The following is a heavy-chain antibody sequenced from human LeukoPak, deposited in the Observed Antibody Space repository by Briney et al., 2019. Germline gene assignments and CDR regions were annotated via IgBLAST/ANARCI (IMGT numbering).Heavy chain of an antibody. CDR1: GFTSSTNG. CDR3: AKDRSSSWSIDY. Sequence: GGSLRLSCGASGFTSSTNGMHWVRQAPGKGLEWVAVISHDGSDKYYADSVKGRFTISRDNSKNTLYLQMNSLRAEDTAVYYCAKDRSSSWSIDYWGQGTLVTVSS. D-gene: IGHD6-13*01. J-gene: IGHJ4*02. CDR2: ISHDGSDK. V-gene: IGHV3-30*18.